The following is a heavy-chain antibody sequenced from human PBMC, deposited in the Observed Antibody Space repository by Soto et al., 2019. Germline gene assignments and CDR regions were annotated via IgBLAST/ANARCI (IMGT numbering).Heavy chain of an antibody. CDR1: GGTFSSYA. CDR3: ARGSMIFGVVHNWFDP. V-gene: IGHV1-69*13. J-gene: IGHJ5*02. CDR2: IIPIFGTA. D-gene: IGHD3-3*01. Sequence: ASVKVSCKASGGTFSSYAISWVRQAPGQGLEWMGGIIPIFGTANYAQKFQGRVTITADESTSTAYMELSSLSSEDTAVYYCARGSMIFGVVHNWFDPWGQGTLVTVS.